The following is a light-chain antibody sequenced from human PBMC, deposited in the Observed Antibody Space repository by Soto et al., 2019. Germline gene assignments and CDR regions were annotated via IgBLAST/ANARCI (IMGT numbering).Light chain of an antibody. Sequence: DIQMTQSPSSLSASVGDRVTITCRASQNISSYLNWYQQKPGKAPKLLIYAASTLQSGVPSRFSGSGSGTDFPLTISRLQPEDFATHYCQQSYSTPYTFGQGTELEIK. V-gene: IGKV1-39*01. CDR1: QNISSY. J-gene: IGKJ2*01. CDR2: AAS. CDR3: QQSYSTPYT.